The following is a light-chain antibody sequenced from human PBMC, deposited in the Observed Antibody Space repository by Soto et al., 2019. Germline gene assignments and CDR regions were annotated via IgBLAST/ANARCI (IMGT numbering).Light chain of an antibody. CDR3: QQSYGTPRT. J-gene: IGKJ1*01. V-gene: IGKV1-5*01. CDR1: QSISSW. CDR2: DAS. Sequence: DIQMTQSPSTLSASVGDRVTITFRASQSISSWLAWYQQKPGKAPKLLIYDASSLESGVPSRFSGSGSGTEFTLTISSLQPEDFVSYYCQQSYGTPRTFGQGTKVDIK.